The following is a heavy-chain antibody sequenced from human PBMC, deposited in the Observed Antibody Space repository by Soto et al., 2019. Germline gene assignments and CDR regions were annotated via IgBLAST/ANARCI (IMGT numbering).Heavy chain of an antibody. D-gene: IGHD7-27*01. Sequence: QVQLVESGGGVVQPGRSLRLSCAASGFTFSSYGMHWVRQAPGKGLEWVTVISYDGNVDYYADSVKGRFTISRDNSKNTLYLQMNSLRTEYTAMYYCAKEGPITTWDFDYWGQGTQVTVSS. CDR3: AKEGPITTWDFDY. V-gene: IGHV3-30*18. J-gene: IGHJ4*02. CDR2: ISYDGNVD. CDR1: GFTFSSYG.